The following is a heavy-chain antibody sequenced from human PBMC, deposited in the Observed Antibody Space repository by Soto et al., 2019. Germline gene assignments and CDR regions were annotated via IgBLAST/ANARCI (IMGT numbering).Heavy chain of an antibody. J-gene: IGHJ3*02. V-gene: IGHV4-30-2*01. CDR2: IYHSGST. D-gene: IGHD2-2*02. Sequence: QLQLQESGSGLVKPSQTLSLTCAVSGGSISSGGYSWSWIRQPPGKGLEWIGYIYHSGSTYYNPSLKSRVTISVDRSKNQFSLKLSSVTAADTAVYYCARYCSSTSCYRLGAFDIWGQGTMVTVSS. CDR3: ARYCSSTSCYRLGAFDI. CDR1: GGSISSGGYS.